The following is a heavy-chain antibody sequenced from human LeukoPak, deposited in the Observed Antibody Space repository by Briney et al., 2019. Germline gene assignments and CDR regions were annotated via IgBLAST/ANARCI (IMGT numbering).Heavy chain of an antibody. V-gene: IGHV4-34*01. CDR3: ARVFGIAAAGDAFDI. CDR1: GGSFSGYY. J-gene: IGHJ3*02. D-gene: IGHD6-13*01. Sequence: PSETLSLTCTVYGGSFSGYYWTWIRKPPGKGLEWIGEINHSGSTNYNPSLKSRVSVSVDTSKNQFSLKLTSVTAAGTALYYCARVFGIAAAGDAFDIWGQGTMVTVSS. CDR2: INHSGST.